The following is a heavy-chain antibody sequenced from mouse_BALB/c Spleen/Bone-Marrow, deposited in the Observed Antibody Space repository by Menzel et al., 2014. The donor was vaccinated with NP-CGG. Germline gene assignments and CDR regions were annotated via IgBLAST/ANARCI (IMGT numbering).Heavy chain of an antibody. CDR2: IRLKSYNYAS. D-gene: IGHD1-1*01. J-gene: IGHJ2*02. CDR1: GLTFRNYC. CDR3: PSVLPIPNY. Sequence: EGQLLESGGGMVEPGGSMKLSCVASGLTFRNYCMNWARQSPAKGLEWVAEIRLKSYNYASQYAGSVKAWFPISRDDSKTSVYLEMNNLRAEDTGIYYWPSVLPIPNYSGPCTSLTVAS. V-gene: IGHV6-6*02.